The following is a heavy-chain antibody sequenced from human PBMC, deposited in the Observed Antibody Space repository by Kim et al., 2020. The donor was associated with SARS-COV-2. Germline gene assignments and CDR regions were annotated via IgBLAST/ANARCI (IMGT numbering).Heavy chain of an antibody. D-gene: IGHD2-21*02. CDR1: GGSFSGYY. CDR2: INHNGST. J-gene: IGHJ6*02. V-gene: IGHV4-34*01. CDR3: ARGPLIVVVTAQTNYYYYGMDL. Sequence: SETLSLTCGVYGGSFSGYYWSWIRQPPGKGLEWIGEINHNGSTNYNPSLKSRVTISVDTSKNQFSLKLSSVTAADTAVYYCARGPLIVVVTAQTNYYYYGMDLWGQGTTVTVSS.